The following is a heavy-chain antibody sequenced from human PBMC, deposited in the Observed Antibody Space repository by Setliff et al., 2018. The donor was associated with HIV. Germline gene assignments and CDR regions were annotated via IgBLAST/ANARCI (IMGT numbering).Heavy chain of an antibody. D-gene: IGHD2-8*01. CDR2: IYYSRRT. CDR3: AGEIAPAARLPNVGGPPPPGYYHYMDV. V-gene: IGHV4-39*07. Sequence: PSETLSLTCIVSRGSISSTSHYWGWVRQSPGRRLEWIGSIYYSRRTYYNPSLKSRVTMSVDTSTNQFSLDLTSVTAADTAVYFCAGEIAPAARLPNVGGPPPPGYYHYMDVWGKGTTVTVSS. CDR1: RGSISSTSHY. J-gene: IGHJ6*03.